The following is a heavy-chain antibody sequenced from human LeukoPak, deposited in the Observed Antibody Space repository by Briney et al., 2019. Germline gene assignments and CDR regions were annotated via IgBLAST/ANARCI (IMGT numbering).Heavy chain of an antibody. CDR1: GGSISSYY. Sequence: SETLSLTCTVSGGSISSYYWSWIRQPPGKGLEWIGEINHSGSTNYNPSLKSRVTISVDTSKNQFSLKLSSVTAADTAVYYCARREYQLPPDYWGQGTLVTVSS. V-gene: IGHV4-34*01. CDR3: ARREYQLPPDY. CDR2: INHSGST. D-gene: IGHD2-2*01. J-gene: IGHJ4*02.